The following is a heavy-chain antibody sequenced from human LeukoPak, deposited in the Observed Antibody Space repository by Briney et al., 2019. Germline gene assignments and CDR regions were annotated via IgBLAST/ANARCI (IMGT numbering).Heavy chain of an antibody. Sequence: PGGSLRLSCAASGFTFSSYSMNWVRQAPGKGLEWVSYISSSSSTIYYADSVKGRFTISRDNAKNSLYLQMNSLRDEDTAVYYCGRIGLWAYGRFYFDFWGQGTLVTVSS. D-gene: IGHD4/OR15-4a*01. V-gene: IGHV3-48*02. CDR2: ISSSSSTI. J-gene: IGHJ4*02. CDR3: GRIGLWAYGRFYFDF. CDR1: GFTFSSYS.